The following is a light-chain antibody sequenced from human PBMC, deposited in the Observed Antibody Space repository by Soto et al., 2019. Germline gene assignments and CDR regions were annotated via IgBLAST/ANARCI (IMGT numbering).Light chain of an antibody. V-gene: IGLV2-11*01. CDR2: DVT. J-gene: IGLJ1*01. CDR1: NSDVGAYNY. Sequence: QSALTQPRSVSGSPGQSVTISCTGTNSDVGAYNYVSWYQRHPGKAPKVMIYDVTERPSGVPDRFSGSKSGNTASLTISGLQAEDEADYYCCSYAGSPRYVLGTGTKLTVL. CDR3: CSYAGSPRYV.